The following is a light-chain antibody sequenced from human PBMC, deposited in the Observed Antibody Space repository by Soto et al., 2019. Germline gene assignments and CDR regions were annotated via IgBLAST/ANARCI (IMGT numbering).Light chain of an antibody. V-gene: IGKV3D-15*01. CDR1: QSISIN. Sequence: ILLTQSPGTLSVSPGDRVTLSCEASQSISINLAWYQHKPGQAPRLLIHGASTRATGVPARISGSGSGTESTLTICSLQSEDFAVYYCQQFRNPPWTFGQGTKV. J-gene: IGKJ1*01. CDR2: GAS. CDR3: QQFRNPPWT.